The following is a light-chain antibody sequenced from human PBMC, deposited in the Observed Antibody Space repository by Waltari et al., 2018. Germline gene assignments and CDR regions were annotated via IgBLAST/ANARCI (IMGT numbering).Light chain of an antibody. CDR3: CSYVSNTYV. V-gene: IGLV2-23*02. CDR2: DVT. CDR1: TSGVWPYHL. J-gene: IGLJ1*01. Sequence: QSALTQPASVSGSPGQSIPIPCHGTTSGVWPYHLVPWYQQHPCKAPKLIIFDVTKRPAGVSNRFFASKSGNTASLTISGLQADDEADYHCCSYVSNTYVFGTGTKVTVL.